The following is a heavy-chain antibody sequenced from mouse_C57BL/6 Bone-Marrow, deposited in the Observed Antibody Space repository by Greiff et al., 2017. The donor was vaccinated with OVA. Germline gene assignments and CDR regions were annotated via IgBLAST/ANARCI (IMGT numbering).Heavy chain of an antibody. CDR1: GYTFTSYT. J-gene: IGHJ3*01. CDR3: ARYYGSSLAY. CDR2: INPSSGYT. V-gene: IGHV1-4*01. Sequence: LQESGAELARPGASVKMSCKASGYTFTSYTMHWVKQKPGQGLEWIGYINPSSGYTKYNQKFKDKATLTADKSSSTAYMQLSSLTSEDSAVYYCARYYGSSLAYWGQGTLVTVSA. D-gene: IGHD1-1*01.